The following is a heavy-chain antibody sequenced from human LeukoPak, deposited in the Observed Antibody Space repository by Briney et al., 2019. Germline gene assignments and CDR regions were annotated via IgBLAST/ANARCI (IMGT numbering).Heavy chain of an antibody. CDR3: ARASDDYGDVVDY. CDR2: IYYSGST. V-gene: IGHV4-39*07. J-gene: IGHJ4*02. D-gene: IGHD4-17*01. Sequence: GSIYYSGSTYYNPSLKSRVTISVDTSKNQFSLKLSSVTAADTAVYYCARASDDYGDVVDYWGQGTLVTVSS.